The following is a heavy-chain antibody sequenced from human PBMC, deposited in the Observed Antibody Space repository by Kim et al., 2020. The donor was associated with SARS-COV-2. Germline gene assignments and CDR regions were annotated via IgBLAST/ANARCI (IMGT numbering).Heavy chain of an antibody. V-gene: IGHV4-34*01. D-gene: IGHD2-2*01. Sequence: LKSRVTISIDPSKNQFSLKLSSVTAADTAVYYCARGVQLLVYYYYYYMDVWGKGTTVTVSS. J-gene: IGHJ6*03. CDR3: ARGVQLLVYYYYYYMDV.